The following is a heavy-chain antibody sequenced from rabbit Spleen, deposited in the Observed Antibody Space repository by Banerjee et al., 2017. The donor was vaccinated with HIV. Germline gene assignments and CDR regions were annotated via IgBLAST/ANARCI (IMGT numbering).Heavy chain of an antibody. CDR2: IDPVFGIT. D-gene: IGHD5-1*01. CDR3: ARAGEGGDGYLNL. Sequence: QEQLVESGGGLVQPGGSLKLSCKASGFDFSSYGVSWVRQAPGKGLEWIGYIDPVFGITYYANWVNGRFTISSHNAQNTLFLQLNSLTAADTATYFCARAGEGGDGYLNLWGPGTLVTVS. J-gene: IGHJ4*01. CDR1: GFDFSSYG. V-gene: IGHV1S47*01.